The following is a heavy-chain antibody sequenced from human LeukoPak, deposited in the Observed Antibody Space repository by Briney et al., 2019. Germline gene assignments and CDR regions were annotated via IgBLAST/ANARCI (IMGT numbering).Heavy chain of an antibody. CDR1: GFTFSSYG. Sequence: GGSLRLSCAAYGFTFSSYGMHWVRQAPGKGLEWVAVISYDGSNKYYADSVKGRFTISRDNSKNTLYLQMNSLRAEDTAVYYCANPSYDSSGYYPLDYWGQGTLVTVSS. CDR2: ISYDGSNK. J-gene: IGHJ4*02. D-gene: IGHD3-22*01. V-gene: IGHV3-30*18. CDR3: ANPSYDSSGYYPLDY.